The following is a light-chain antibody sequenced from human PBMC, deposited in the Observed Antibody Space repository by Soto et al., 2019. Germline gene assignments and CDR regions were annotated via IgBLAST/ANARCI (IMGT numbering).Light chain of an antibody. CDR1: QSVSSSY. J-gene: IGKJ1*01. Sequence: EIVLTQSPGTLSLSPGERATLSCRASQSVSSSYLAWYQQKPGQSPRLLIYGASSRATGIPDRFSGSGSGTDFTFTISSLEPEDFAVYYCQQYGSSRWTFGQGTKVDIK. CDR3: QQYGSSRWT. V-gene: IGKV3-20*01. CDR2: GAS.